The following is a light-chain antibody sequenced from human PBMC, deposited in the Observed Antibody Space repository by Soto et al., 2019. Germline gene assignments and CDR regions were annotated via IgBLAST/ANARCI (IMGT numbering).Light chain of an antibody. CDR2: SAS. CDR3: QQVNTYPRT. CDR1: QGINTY. J-gene: IGKJ1*01. Sequence: DIQLTQSPSFLSASVGDRVTITCRASQGINTYLAWYQQKPGKAPKLLIYSASILQSGVPSRFSGSGSGTEFTLTISSLQPEDIAAYYCQQVNTYPRTFGQGTKVEIK. V-gene: IGKV1-9*01.